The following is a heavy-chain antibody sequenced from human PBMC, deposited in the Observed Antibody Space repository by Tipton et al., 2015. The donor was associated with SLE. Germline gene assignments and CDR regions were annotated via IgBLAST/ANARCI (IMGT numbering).Heavy chain of an antibody. CDR3: AKTEMVRGVTTDAFDI. CDR2: IYSGGSST. D-gene: IGHD3-10*01. V-gene: IGHV3-23*03. J-gene: IGHJ3*02. Sequence: SLRLSCAASGFTFSSYAMSWVRQAPGKGLEWVSVIYSGGSSTYYADSVKVRFTISRDNSKNTLYLQMNSLRAEDTAVYYCAKTEMVRGVTTDAFDIWGQGTMVTVSS. CDR1: GFTFSSYA.